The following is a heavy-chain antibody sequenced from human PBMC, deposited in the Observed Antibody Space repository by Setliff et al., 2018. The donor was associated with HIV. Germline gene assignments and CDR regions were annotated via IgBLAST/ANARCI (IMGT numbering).Heavy chain of an antibody. CDR2: IYHSGST. D-gene: IGHD2-8*02. J-gene: IGHJ5*02. V-gene: IGHV4-4*02. CDR3: ARAGDCTEASCPKARFDP. CDR1: GGSISSSNW. Sequence: SETLSLTCAVSGGSISSSNWWSWVRQPPGKGLEWIGEIYHSGSTNYNPSLKNRVTISIDTSKKQFSLNLSSVTAADTAVYYCARAGDCTEASCPKARFDPWGPGILVTVSS.